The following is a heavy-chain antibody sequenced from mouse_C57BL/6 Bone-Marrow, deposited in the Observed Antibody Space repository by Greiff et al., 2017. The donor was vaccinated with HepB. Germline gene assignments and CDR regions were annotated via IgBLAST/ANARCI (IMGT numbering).Heavy chain of an antibody. V-gene: IGHV1-80*01. CDR2: IYPGDGDT. Sequence: VQGVESGAELVKPGASVKISCKASGYAFSSYWMNWVKQRPGKGLEWIGQIYPGDGDTNYNGKFKGKATLTADKSSSTAYMQLSSLTSEDSAVYFCARFWLLRTYAMDYWGQGTSVTVSS. D-gene: IGHD2-3*01. CDR1: GYAFSSYW. CDR3: ARFWLLRTYAMDY. J-gene: IGHJ4*01.